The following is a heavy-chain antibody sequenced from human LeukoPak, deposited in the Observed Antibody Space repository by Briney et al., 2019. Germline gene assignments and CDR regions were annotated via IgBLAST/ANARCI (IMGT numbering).Heavy chain of an antibody. J-gene: IGHJ4*02. CDR2: INPNSGGT. CDR1: GYTFTGYY. CDR3: ARVTVGATNDYPSDY. Sequence: ASVKVSCKASGYTFTGYYMHWVRQAPGQGLEWMGRINPNSGGTNNAQKFQGRITMTRDTSISTAYMELSRLRSDDTAVYFCARVTVGATNDYPSDYWGQGTLVTVSS. V-gene: IGHV1-2*06. D-gene: IGHD1-26*01.